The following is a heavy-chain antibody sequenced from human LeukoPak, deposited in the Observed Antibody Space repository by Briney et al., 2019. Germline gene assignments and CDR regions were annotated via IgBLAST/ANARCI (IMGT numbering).Heavy chain of an antibody. Sequence: KPSETLSLTCTVSGGSISSYYWSWIRQPPGKGLEWIGYIYYSGSTNYNPSLKSRVTISVDTSKNQFSLKLSSVTAADTAVYYCARIMTTVTTSWFDPWGQGTLVTVSS. V-gene: IGHV4-59*01. CDR3: ARIMTTVTTSWFDP. CDR1: GGSISSYY. CDR2: IYYSGST. J-gene: IGHJ5*02. D-gene: IGHD4-17*01.